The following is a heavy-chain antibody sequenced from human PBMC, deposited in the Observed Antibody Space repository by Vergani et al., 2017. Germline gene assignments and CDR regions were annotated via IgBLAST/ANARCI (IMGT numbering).Heavy chain of an antibody. V-gene: IGHV3-21*01. CDR2: ISSSSSYI. Sequence: VQLVESGGGVVQPGRSLRLSCAASGFTFSSYAMHWVRQAPGKGLEWVSSISSSSSYIYYADSVKGRFTISRDNAKNSLYLQMNSLRAEDTAVYYCARIVGATAHWGQGTLVTVSS. CDR1: GFTFSSYA. J-gene: IGHJ4*02. D-gene: IGHD1-26*01. CDR3: ARIVGATAH.